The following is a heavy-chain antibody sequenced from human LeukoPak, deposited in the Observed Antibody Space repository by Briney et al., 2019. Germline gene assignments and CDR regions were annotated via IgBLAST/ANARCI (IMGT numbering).Heavy chain of an antibody. D-gene: IGHD3-3*01. V-gene: IGHV4-59*01. CDR3: AKEEYFGDFWSGSHMDV. Sequence: SETLSLTCTVSGGSISSYYWSWIRQPPGKGLEWIGYIYYSGNTNYNPSLKSRVTISVDTSKNQFSLKLKSMTAADTAVYYCAKEEYFGDFWSGSHMDVWGKGTTVTVSS. CDR2: IYYSGNT. CDR1: GGSISSYY. J-gene: IGHJ6*03.